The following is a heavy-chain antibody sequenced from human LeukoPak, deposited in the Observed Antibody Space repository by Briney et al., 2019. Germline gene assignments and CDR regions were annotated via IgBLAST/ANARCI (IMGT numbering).Heavy chain of an antibody. V-gene: IGHV3-74*01. CDR1: GFTFSSHW. CDR3: ARGYYDSNDSNRSNWFEP. D-gene: IGHD3-22*01. Sequence: GGSLRLSCAASGFTFSSHWMHWVRQAPGKGLVWVSRLNTDGSSTVYADSVKGRFTTSRDNAKNTLYLQMNSLRAEDTAVYYCARGYYDSNDSNRSNWFEPWGQGTLVTVSS. J-gene: IGHJ5*02. CDR2: LNTDGSST.